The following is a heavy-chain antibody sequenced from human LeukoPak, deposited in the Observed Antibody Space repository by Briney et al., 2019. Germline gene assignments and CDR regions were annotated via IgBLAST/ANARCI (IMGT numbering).Heavy chain of an antibody. Sequence: GGSLRLSCAAFGFTVSSKYMSWVRQAPGKGLEWVSVFYSGGSTYYADSVKGRFTISRDNSKNTLYFQMNSLRAEDTAVYYCARGPGWNYFDYWGQGTLGTVSS. CDR2: FYSGGST. CDR3: ARGPGWNYFDY. CDR1: GFTVSSKY. J-gene: IGHJ4*02. V-gene: IGHV3-66*01. D-gene: IGHD6-19*01.